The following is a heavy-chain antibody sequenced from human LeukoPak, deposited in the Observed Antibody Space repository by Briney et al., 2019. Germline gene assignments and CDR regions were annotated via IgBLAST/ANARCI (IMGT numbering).Heavy chain of an antibody. Sequence: LRLSCAASGFTFSSYAMSWVRQAPGKGLEWSGYISYSGTTFYNPSLKSRVNISLDTSKNQFSLKLRSVTAADTAVYYCASSTTAVTRFVKYWGQGTLVSVSS. CDR3: ASSTTAVTRFVKY. CDR1: GFTFSSYA. CDR2: ISYSGTT. V-gene: IGHV4-30-2*05. J-gene: IGHJ1*01. D-gene: IGHD4-23*01.